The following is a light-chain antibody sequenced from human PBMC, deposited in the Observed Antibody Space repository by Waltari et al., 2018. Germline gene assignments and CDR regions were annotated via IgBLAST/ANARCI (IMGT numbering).Light chain of an antibody. CDR2: GNS. CDR1: SSNIGAGYD. V-gene: IGLV1-40*01. Sequence: QSVLTQPPSVSGAPGQGVTISCTGSSSNIGAGYDVHWYQQLPGTAPKLLIYGNSNRPSGVPDRFSCSKSGTSASLAITGLQAEDEVDYYCQSYDSSLSVVFGGGTKLTVL. J-gene: IGLJ2*01. CDR3: QSYDSSLSVV.